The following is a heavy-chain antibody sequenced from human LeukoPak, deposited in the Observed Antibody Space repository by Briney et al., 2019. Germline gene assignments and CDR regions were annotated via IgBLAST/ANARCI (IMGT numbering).Heavy chain of an antibody. V-gene: IGHV3-30*04. D-gene: IGHD2-2*01. Sequence: GRSLRLSCAASGFTFSSYAMHWVRQAPGKGLGWVAVISYDGSNKYYADSVKGRFTISRDNSKNTLYLQMNSLRAEDTAVYYCPSVGYPYSSSTRRHLPLWGQGPRVTVST. CDR3: PSVGYPYSSSTRRHLPL. CDR2: ISYDGSNK. J-gene: IGHJ1*01. CDR1: GFTFSSYA.